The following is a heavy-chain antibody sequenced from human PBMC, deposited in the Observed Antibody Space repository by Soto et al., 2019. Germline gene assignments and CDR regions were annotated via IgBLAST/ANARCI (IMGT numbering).Heavy chain of an antibody. CDR3: ARDYCSGGSCPDY. Sequence: EVQLVESGGGLVQPGGSLRLSCAASGLTFSSYSMNWVRQAPGKGLEWVSYISSSSSTIYYADSVKGRFTISRDNAKNSLYLQMNSLRAEDTAVYYWARDYCSGGSCPDYWGQGTLVTVSS. D-gene: IGHD2-15*01. CDR2: ISSSSSTI. V-gene: IGHV3-48*01. J-gene: IGHJ4*02. CDR1: GLTFSSYS.